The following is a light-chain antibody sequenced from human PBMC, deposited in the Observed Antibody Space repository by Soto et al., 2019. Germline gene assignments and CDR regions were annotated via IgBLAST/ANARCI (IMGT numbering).Light chain of an antibody. CDR3: HQSFTTPHT. V-gene: IGKV1-39*01. Sequence: DFQMTQSPSSLSASVGDRVTITCRASQSISDYLSWYQQKPGKDPNLLIYAASNLQGGVPPRFRGSGSGTDFTLTISSLQPEDSATYYCHQSFTTPHTFGQGTKLEIK. CDR2: AAS. CDR1: QSISDY. J-gene: IGKJ2*01.